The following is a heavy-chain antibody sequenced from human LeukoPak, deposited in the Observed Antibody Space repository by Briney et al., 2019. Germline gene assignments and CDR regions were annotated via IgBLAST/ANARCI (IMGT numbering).Heavy chain of an antibody. CDR2: ISSSGSTI. V-gene: IGHV3-48*03. CDR3: ARSVFMYSSGWYDY. Sequence: GGSLRLSCAASGFIFSSYEMNWVRHAPGKGLEGVSYISSSGSTIYYADSVKGRFTISRDNAKNSLYLQMNSLRAEDTAVYYCARSVFMYSSGWYDYWGQGTLVTVSS. J-gene: IGHJ4*02. CDR1: GFIFSSYE. D-gene: IGHD6-19*01.